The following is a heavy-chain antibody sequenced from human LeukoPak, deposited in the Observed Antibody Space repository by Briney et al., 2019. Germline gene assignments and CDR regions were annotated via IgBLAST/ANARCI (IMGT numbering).Heavy chain of an antibody. J-gene: IGHJ4*02. Sequence: SETLSLTCAVYSGSFSGYYWSWIRQPPGKGLEWIGEINHSGSTNYNPSLKSRVTISVDTSKNQFSLKLSSVTAADTAVYYCARGLDNWHVYIFDYWGLGTLVTVSS. CDR1: SGSFSGYY. V-gene: IGHV4-34*01. CDR2: INHSGST. CDR3: ARGLDNWHVYIFDY. D-gene: IGHD1-20*01.